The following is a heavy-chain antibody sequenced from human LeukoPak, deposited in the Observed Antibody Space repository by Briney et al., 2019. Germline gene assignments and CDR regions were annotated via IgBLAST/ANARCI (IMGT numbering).Heavy chain of an antibody. Sequence: SETLSLTCAVYGGSFSGYYWSWVRQPPGKGLEWIGEINHSGSTNYNPSLKSRVTISVDTSKNQFSLKLSSVTAADTAVYYCARGTPSYYDSSGYYGNDAFDIWGQGTMVTVSS. D-gene: IGHD3-22*01. V-gene: IGHV4-34*01. J-gene: IGHJ3*02. CDR2: INHSGST. CDR1: GGSFSGYY. CDR3: ARGTPSYYDSSGYYGNDAFDI.